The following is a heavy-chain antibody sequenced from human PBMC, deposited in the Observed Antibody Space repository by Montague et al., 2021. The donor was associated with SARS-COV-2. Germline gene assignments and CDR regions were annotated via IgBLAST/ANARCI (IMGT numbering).Heavy chain of an antibody. CDR2: TSYSGST. J-gene: IGHJ6*02. D-gene: IGHD3-3*01. Sequence: SETLSLTCTVSGGSISPYYWSWIRQSPGKGLECIGYTSYSGSTDYNPSLKSRVTISIDTSKNQCSLKLSSVTAADAAVYYCARWGEYYDSPYYYYAMDVWGQGTTVTVSS. V-gene: IGHV4-59*12. CDR1: GGSISPYY. CDR3: ARWGEYYDSPYYYYAMDV.